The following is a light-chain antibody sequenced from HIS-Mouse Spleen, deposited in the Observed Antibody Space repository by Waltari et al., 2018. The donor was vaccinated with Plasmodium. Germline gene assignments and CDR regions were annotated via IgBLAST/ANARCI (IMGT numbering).Light chain of an antibody. V-gene: IGLV3-1*01. CDR1: TLAYKY. J-gene: IGLJ2*01. Sequence: SYELTQPPSVSVPPGQTARITSSDDTLAYKYACWYQQKAGQSPVLVIYQDSKRPSGNPERFSGSNSGNTATLTISGTQAMDEADYYCQTWDSSTVVFGGGTKLTVL. CDR3: QTWDSSTVV. CDR2: QDS.